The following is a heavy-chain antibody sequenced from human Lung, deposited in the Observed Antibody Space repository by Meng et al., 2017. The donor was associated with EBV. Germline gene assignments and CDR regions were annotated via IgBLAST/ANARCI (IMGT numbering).Heavy chain of an antibody. CDR3: ARAAAGLTFDY. D-gene: IGHD6-13*01. Sequence: EVQLVASGXXXXXPXXCXXLSCAASGFTFSSYSMNWVRQAPGKGREWVSSISSSSSYIYYADSVKGRFTISRDNAKNSLYLQMNSLRAEDTAVYYCARAAAGLTFDYWGQGTLVTVSS. J-gene: IGHJ4*02. CDR1: GFTFSSYS. CDR2: ISSSSSYI. V-gene: IGHV3-21*01.